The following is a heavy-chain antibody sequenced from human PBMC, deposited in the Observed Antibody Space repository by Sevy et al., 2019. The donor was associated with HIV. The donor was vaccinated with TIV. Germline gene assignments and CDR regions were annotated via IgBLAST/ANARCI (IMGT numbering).Heavy chain of an antibody. D-gene: IGHD6-13*01. CDR1: GFTFNNYA. CDR3: AKHYIHDIADGWYFDL. CDR2: ISGGGGGT. J-gene: IGHJ2*01. Sequence: GGSLRLSCAASGFTFNNYAMSWVRQAPGKGLEGKGLEWVSTISGGGGGTYYADSGRGRFTSSRDNSKNKLYLQVNSLGVEDTAVYYCAKHYIHDIADGWYFDLWGRGTLVTVSS. V-gene: IGHV3-23*01.